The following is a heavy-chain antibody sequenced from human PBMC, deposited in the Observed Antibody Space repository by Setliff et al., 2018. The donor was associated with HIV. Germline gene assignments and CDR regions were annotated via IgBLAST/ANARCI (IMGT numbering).Heavy chain of an antibody. J-gene: IGHJ4*02. D-gene: IGHD6-13*01. CDR2: GHHSGTF. V-gene: IGHV4-59*12. CDR1: DGPINNYW. CDR3: ARDQYSSSWDHHFDY. Sequence: SETLSLTCTVSDGPINNYWWNWIRQSPGKGLEWIGLGHHSGTFSYNPSLNSRFTISIDTSKNQFSLKATSVTAEDTAVYYCARDQYSSSWDHHFDYWGQGTLVTVSS.